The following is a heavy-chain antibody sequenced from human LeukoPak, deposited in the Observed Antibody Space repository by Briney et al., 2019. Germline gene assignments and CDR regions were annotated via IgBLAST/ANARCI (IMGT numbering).Heavy chain of an antibody. J-gene: IGHJ3*02. CDR1: GFTFSRYS. Sequence: GGSLRLSCAASGFTFSRYSMHWVRQAPGKGLVWVSHVNSDGSGTDYADSVKGRFTISRDNAKNSLYLQMNSLRAEDTAVYYCARVKEASAFDIWGQGTMITVSS. CDR2: VNSDGSGT. V-gene: IGHV3-74*01. D-gene: IGHD5-12*01. CDR3: ARVKEASAFDI.